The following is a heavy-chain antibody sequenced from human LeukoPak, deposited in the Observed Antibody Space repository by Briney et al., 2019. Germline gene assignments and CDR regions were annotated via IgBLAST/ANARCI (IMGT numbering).Heavy chain of an antibody. CDR1: GFTFSSYA. J-gene: IGHJ4*02. Sequence: GGSLRLSCAASGFTFSSYAMSWVRQAPGKGLEWVSAISGSGGSTYYADSVKGRFTISRDNSKNTMYLQMNSLRAEDTAVYYCAKDLRYSSSWPGDVDYWGQGTLVTVSS. V-gene: IGHV3-23*01. CDR3: AKDLRYSSSWPGDVDY. CDR2: ISGSGGST. D-gene: IGHD6-13*01.